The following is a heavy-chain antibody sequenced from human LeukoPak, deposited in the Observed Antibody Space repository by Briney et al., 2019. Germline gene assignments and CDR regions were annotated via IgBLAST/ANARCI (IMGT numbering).Heavy chain of an antibody. CDR1: GGSISSGDYY. Sequence: TLSLTCTVSGGSISSGDYYWSWIRQPPGKGLEWIGYIYYSGSTYYNPSLRSRVTISVDTSKNQFSLKLSSVTAADTAVYYCARYYYGSGRGTYGMDVWGQGTTVTVSS. V-gene: IGHV4-30-4*01. CDR3: ARYYYGSGRGTYGMDV. J-gene: IGHJ6*02. D-gene: IGHD3-10*01. CDR2: IYYSGST.